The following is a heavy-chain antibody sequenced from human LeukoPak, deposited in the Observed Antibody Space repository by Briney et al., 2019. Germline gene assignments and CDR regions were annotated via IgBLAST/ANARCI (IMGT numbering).Heavy chain of an antibody. CDR3: AKDNTDYPRYYFDS. V-gene: IGHV3-23*01. Sequence: GGSLRLSCAASGFTFNTYAMNWVRQAPGKGLEWVSGISASGGGKFYADSVKGRFTISRDKSKSTVSLQMNSLRAEDAAVYYCAKDNTDYPRYYFDSWGQGILVTVSS. CDR2: ISASGGGK. D-gene: IGHD3-16*01. J-gene: IGHJ4*02. CDR1: GFTFNTYA.